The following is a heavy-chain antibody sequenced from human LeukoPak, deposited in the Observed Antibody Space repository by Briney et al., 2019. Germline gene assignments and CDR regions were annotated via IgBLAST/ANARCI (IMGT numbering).Heavy chain of an antibody. CDR1: GYTFTING. V-gene: IGHV1-18*01. CDR3: ARDSSSWYAGVGY. D-gene: IGHD6-13*01. CDR2: ISAYNSNT. J-gene: IGHJ4*02. Sequence: ASVTVTFKAAGYTFTINGISRMRHPPGQGQEWMGWISAYNSNTNYAQKLQGRVTMTTDASTSTAYMELRSLRSDDTAVYYCARDSSSWYAGVGYWGQGTLVTVSS.